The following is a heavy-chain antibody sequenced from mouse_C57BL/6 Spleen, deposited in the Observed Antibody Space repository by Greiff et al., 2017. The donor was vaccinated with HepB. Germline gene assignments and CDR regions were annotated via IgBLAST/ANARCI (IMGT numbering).Heavy chain of an antibody. CDR3: ASSKEGFGY. V-gene: IGHV2-2*01. J-gene: IGHJ2*01. CDR2: ICSGGST. CDR1: GFSLTSYG. Sequence: VQGVESGPGLVQPSQSLSITCTASGFSLTSYGVHWVRQSPGMGLEWLGVICSGGSTDYYAAFISRLTISKDNSKSQVFFKMNSLQADDTAIYYCASSKEGFGYWGQGTTLTVSS.